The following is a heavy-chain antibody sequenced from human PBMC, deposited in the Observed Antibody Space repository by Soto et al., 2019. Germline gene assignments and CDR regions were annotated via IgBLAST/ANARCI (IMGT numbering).Heavy chain of an antibody. CDR3: ARVSVDFWSSYYFDY. D-gene: IGHD3-3*01. V-gene: IGHV4-30-4*01. CDR1: GGSISSGDYY. CDR2: IYYSGST. Sequence: SETLSLTCTVSGGSISSGDYYWSWIRQPPGKGLEWIGYIYYSGSTYYNPSLKSRVTISVDTSKNQFSLKLSSVTAADTAVYYCARVSVDFWSSYYFDYRGQGTLVTGS. J-gene: IGHJ4*02.